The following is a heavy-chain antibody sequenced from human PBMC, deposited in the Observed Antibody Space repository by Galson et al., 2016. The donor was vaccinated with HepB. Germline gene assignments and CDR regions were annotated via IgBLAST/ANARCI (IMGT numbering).Heavy chain of an antibody. Sequence: SLRLSCAVSGLSFRPAWMSWVRQAPGKGLEWVGLIKSEGGGGTAHYAAPVTGRFIISRDDSKDTLYLQMNSLKTEDTGVYYCAHVGYDSGGYHCILDYWGQGTLVTVSS. CDR1: GLSFRPAW. CDR2: IKSEGGGGTA. J-gene: IGHJ4*02. D-gene: IGHD3-22*01. V-gene: IGHV3-15*01. CDR3: AHVGYDSGGYHCILDY.